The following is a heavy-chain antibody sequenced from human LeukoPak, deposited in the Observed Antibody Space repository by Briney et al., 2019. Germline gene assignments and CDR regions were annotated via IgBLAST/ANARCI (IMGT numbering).Heavy chain of an antibody. D-gene: IGHD3-10*01. Sequence: PSETLSLTCAVYGGSFSGYYWSWIRQPPGKGLEWIGEINHSGSTNYNPSLKSRVTISVGTSKNQFSLKLSSVTAADTAVYYCASSSLRGSGIDYWGQGTLVTVSS. CDR1: GGSFSGYY. CDR2: INHSGST. V-gene: IGHV4-34*01. CDR3: ASSSLRGSGIDY. J-gene: IGHJ4*02.